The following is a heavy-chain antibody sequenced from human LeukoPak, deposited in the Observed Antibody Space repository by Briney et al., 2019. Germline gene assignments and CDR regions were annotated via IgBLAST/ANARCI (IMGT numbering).Heavy chain of an antibody. CDR1: GGSITTTDFD. V-gene: IGHV4-39*01. D-gene: IGHD6-19*01. J-gene: IGHJ4*02. CDR2: ISSSGKA. CDR3: ARCKAGTGFDY. Sequence: PSETLSLTCAVSGGSITTTDFDWAWIRQPPGQGFEWIATISSSGKAYYYPSLMSRVTIDTSKNQFSLDVTSVTAADTGLFYCARCKAGTGFDYWGRGILVIVS.